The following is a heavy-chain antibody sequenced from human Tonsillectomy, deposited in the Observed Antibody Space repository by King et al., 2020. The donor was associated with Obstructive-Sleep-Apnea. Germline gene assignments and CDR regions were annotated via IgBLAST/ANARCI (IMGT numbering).Heavy chain of an antibody. V-gene: IGHV4-31*03. D-gene: IGHD4-23*01. Sequence: LQLQESGPGLVKPSQTLSLTCTVSGGSISSGGYYWSWIRQHPGKGLEWIGYIYYSGSTYYNPSLKSRLTISVDTSKNQFSLKLSSVTAADTAVYYCARDQASRGNSVHNWFDPWGQGTLVTVSS. CDR2: IYYSGST. CDR1: GGSISSGGYY. CDR3: ARDQASRGNSVHNWFDP. J-gene: IGHJ5*02.